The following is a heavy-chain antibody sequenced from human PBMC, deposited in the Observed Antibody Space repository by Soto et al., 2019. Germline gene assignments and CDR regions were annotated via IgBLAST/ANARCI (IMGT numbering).Heavy chain of an antibody. J-gene: IGHJ6*02. V-gene: IGHV3-9*01. D-gene: IGHD1-26*01. Sequence: GGSLRLSCAASGFTFDDYAMHWVRQAPGKGLEWVSGISWNSGSIGYADSVKGRFTISRDNAKNSLYLQMNSLRAEDTAVYYCARDKGGGAGDYYYYGMDVWGQGTTVTVSS. CDR1: GFTFDDYA. CDR2: ISWNSGSI. CDR3: ARDKGGGAGDYYYYGMDV.